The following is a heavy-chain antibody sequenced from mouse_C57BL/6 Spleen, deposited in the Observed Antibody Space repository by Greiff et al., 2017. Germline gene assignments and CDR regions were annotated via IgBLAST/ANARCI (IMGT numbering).Heavy chain of an antibody. V-gene: IGHV1-52*01. Sequence: VQLQQPGAELVRPGSSVKLSCKASGYTFTSYWMHWVKQRPIQGLEWIGNIDPSDSETHYNQKFKDKATLTVDKSSSTAYMQLSSLTSEDSAVYYCARGGCYYYYFDYWGQGTTLTVSS. CDR1: GYTFTSYW. CDR2: IDPSDSET. D-gene: IGHD2-3*01. J-gene: IGHJ2*01. CDR3: ARGGCYYYYFDY.